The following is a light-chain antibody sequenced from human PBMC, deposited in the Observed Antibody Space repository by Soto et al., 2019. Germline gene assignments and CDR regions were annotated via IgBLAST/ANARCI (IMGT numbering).Light chain of an antibody. V-gene: IGKV3-15*01. CDR3: QQDNNWPSIT. J-gene: IGKJ5*01. CDR2: GAS. Sequence: EIVMTQSPATLSVSPGERATLSCRASQSVSSNLAWYQQKPGQAPRLLIYGASTRATGIPARFSGSGSWTEFTLTISSLQSEDFAIYYCQQDNNWPSITFGQGTRLEIK. CDR1: QSVSSN.